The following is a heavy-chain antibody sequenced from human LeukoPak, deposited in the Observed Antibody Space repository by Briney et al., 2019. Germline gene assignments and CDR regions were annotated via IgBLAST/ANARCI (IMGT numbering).Heavy chain of an antibody. CDR3: ARDTYDSSGYYYGPFDY. D-gene: IGHD3-22*01. CDR1: GFTFTSYW. V-gene: IGHV3-74*01. CDR2: INTDGSST. J-gene: IGHJ4*02. Sequence: GGSLRLSCAASGFTFTSYWMHWVRQALGKGLVWVSRINTDGSSTSYADSVKGRFTISRDNAKNTLYLQMNSLRAEDTAVYYCARDTYDSSGYYYGPFDYWGRGTLVTVSS.